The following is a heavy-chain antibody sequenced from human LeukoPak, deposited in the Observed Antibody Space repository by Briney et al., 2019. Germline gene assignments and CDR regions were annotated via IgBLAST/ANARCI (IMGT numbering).Heavy chain of an antibody. CDR2: INRDGSEK. J-gene: IGHJ4*02. Sequence: PGGTLRLSCAASGFTFSTYWMSWVRQAPGRGLEWVANINRDGSEKYYGDSVKGRLTISRDNAENSLFLQMNSLRADDTAVYYCAKWGPYCNSNYCPALDYWGQGALVTVSS. D-gene: IGHD2/OR15-2a*01. CDR1: GFTFSTYW. CDR3: AKWGPYCNSNYCPALDY. V-gene: IGHV3-7*01.